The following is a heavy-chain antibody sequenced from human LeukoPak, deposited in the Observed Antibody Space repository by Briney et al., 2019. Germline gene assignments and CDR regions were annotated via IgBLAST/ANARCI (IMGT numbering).Heavy chain of an antibody. CDR3: VRDAEGAAISVNYWFDP. Sequence: GASVKVSCKASGFTFTSYDINWVRQASGQGPEWMGWMNPNNGNTGYAQKFQGRVTMTRDTSISTAYMELRGLRSEDTAVYYCVRDAEGAAISVNYWFDPWGQGTLVTVSS. V-gene: IGHV1-8*01. J-gene: IGHJ5*02. CDR2: MNPNNGNT. CDR1: GFTFTSYD. D-gene: IGHD2-2*02.